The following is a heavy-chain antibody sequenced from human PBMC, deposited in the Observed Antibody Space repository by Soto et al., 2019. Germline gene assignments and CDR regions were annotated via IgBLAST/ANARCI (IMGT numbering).Heavy chain of an antibody. Sequence: GGSLRLSCAASVFTFSSYGMHWVRQAPGKGLEWVAVIWYDGGNKYYADSVKGRFTISRDNSKNTLYLQMNSLRAEDTAVYYCARQSSGYSYDFHYWGQGTLVTVSS. CDR3: ARQSSGYSYDFHY. V-gene: IGHV3-33*01. CDR2: IWYDGGNK. D-gene: IGHD5-18*01. CDR1: VFTFSSYG. J-gene: IGHJ4*02.